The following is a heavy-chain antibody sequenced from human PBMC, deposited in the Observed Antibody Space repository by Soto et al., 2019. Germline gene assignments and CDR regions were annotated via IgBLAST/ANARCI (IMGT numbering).Heavy chain of an antibody. Sequence: ASVKVSCKASGYTFTSYGISWVRQAPAQGIEWMGWISAYNGNTHHTQKLQGRVTITADTSTSTGYMQLRRLRSDDTAGYYCARGRRIAVAGTRGWFDPWGQGTLVKVSS. V-gene: IGHV1-18*01. CDR3: ARGRRIAVAGTRGWFDP. D-gene: IGHD6-19*01. CDR1: GYTFTSYG. CDR2: ISAYNGNT. J-gene: IGHJ5*02.